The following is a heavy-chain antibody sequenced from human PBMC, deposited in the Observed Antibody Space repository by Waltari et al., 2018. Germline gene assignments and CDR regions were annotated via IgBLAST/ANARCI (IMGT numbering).Heavy chain of an antibody. J-gene: IGHJ6*03. D-gene: IGHD3-10*01. CDR3: AKELSGFLVYYYYYYYIDV. Sequence: QVQLVESGGGVVQPGGSLRLSCAASGFTFSSYGMHWVRQAPGKGLEGVAFIRCDGSNKYYADSVKGRFTISRDNSKNTLYLQMNSLRAEDTAVYYCAKELSGFLVYYYYYYYIDVWGKGTTVTVSS. V-gene: IGHV3-30*02. CDR2: IRCDGSNK. CDR1: GFTFSSYG.